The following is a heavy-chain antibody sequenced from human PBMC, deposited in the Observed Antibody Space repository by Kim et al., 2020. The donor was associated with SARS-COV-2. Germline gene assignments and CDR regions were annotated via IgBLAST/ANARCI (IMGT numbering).Heavy chain of an antibody. CDR3: ARGTIWSAEPEPQKELNWLDP. V-gene: IGHV3-74*01. Sequence: GGSLRLSCAASGFTFSSYWMHWVRQAPGKGLVWVSRINSDGSSTSYADSVKGRFTISRDNAKNTLYLQMNRLRAEDTAVYYCARGTIWSAEPEPQKELNWLDPWGQGTLVTVSS. D-gene: IGHD3-10*01. CDR1: GFTFSSYW. CDR2: INSDGSST. J-gene: IGHJ5*02.